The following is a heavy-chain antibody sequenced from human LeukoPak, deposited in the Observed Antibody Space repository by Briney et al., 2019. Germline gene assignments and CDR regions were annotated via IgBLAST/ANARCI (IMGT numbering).Heavy chain of an antibody. Sequence: GESLKISCKGSGYTFITYWIGWVRQMPGKGLEWMGIIYPGDSDTRYRPSFRGQVTISADKSINTAYLQWSSLKASDTAMYYCARPDDYGGKPAAFDIWGQGTMVTVSS. J-gene: IGHJ3*02. CDR1: GYTFITYW. CDR2: IYPGDSDT. D-gene: IGHD4-23*01. V-gene: IGHV5-51*01. CDR3: ARPDDYGGKPAAFDI.